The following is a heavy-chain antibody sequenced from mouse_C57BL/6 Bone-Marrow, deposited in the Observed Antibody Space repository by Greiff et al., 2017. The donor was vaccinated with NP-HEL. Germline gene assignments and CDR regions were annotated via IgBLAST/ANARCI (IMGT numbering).Heavy chain of an antibody. D-gene: IGHD1-1*01. CDR3: ATNYGSSFAWFAY. CDR2: IYPRSGNT. CDR1: GYTFTSYG. V-gene: IGHV1-81*01. J-gene: IGHJ3*01. Sequence: QVQLQQSGAELARPGASVKLSCKASGYTFTSYGISWVKQRTGQGLEWIGEIYPRSGNTYYNEKFKGKATLTADKSSSTAYMELRSLTSEDSAVYFCATNYGSSFAWFAYWGQGTLVTVSA.